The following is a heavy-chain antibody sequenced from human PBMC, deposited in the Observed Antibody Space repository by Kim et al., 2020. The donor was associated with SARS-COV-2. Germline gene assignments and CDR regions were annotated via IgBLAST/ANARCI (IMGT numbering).Heavy chain of an antibody. D-gene: IGHD3-22*01. V-gene: IGHV4-31*02. J-gene: IGHJ4*02. Sequence: SLKSRVTISVDTSKTQFSLKLSSVTAADTAVYYCATYDSSGYYELYYFDYWGQGTLVTVSS. CDR3: ATYDSSGYYELYYFDY.